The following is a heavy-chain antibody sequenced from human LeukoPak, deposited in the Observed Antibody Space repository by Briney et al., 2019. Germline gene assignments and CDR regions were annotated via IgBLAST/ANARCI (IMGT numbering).Heavy chain of an antibody. CDR1: GGSIGTYY. Sequence: SETLSLTCTVSGGSIGTYYWSWIRQSPGKGLEWIGYIYVTGSTRYNPYLQSRLTISVDTSRNQFFLKMSSVTAADTAVYYCARHIGGGIEDMDVWGKGTKVTVSS. CDR2: IYVTGST. CDR3: ARHIGGGIEDMDV. J-gene: IGHJ6*03. D-gene: IGHD3-16*02. V-gene: IGHV4-59*08.